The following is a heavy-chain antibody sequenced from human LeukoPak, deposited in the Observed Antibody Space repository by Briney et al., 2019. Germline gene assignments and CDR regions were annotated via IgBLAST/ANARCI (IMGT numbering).Heavy chain of an antibody. D-gene: IGHD1-7*01. J-gene: IGHJ3*02. V-gene: IGHV4-59*01. CDR1: GGSISSFY. CDR3: ARDWITGTGDAFDI. CDR2: IYYSGNT. Sequence: PSETLSLTWTVSGGSISSFYWSWIRQPPGKGLEWIGYIYYSGNTNYSPSLKSRVTMSVDTSKNQFSLKLSSVTAADTAVYYWARDWITGTGDAFDIWGQGTMVTVSS.